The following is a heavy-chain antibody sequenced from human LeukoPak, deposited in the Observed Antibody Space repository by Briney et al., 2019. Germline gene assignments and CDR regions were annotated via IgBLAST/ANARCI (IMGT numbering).Heavy chain of an antibody. J-gene: IGHJ4*02. CDR2: ISRSSGNI. Sequence: GGSLTLSCAASRFSFSSCGLNGVRQAPARGVEGISYISRSSGNIHYADSVKGRFTISRDNAKNSLSLQMNSLRVADTAVYYCARDVATVTPSDYWGQGTVVSVS. V-gene: IGHV3-48*01. D-gene: IGHD4-17*01. CDR3: ARDVATVTPSDY. CDR1: RFSFSSCG.